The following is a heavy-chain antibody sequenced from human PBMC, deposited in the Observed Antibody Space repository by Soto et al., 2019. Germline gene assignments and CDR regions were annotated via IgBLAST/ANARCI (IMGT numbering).Heavy chain of an antibody. V-gene: IGHV1-69*12. D-gene: IGHD3-10*01. CDR1: GGTFSSYA. Sequence: QVQLVQSGAEVKKPGSSVKVSCKASGGTFSSYAISWVRQAPGQGREWMGGIIPIFGTANYAQKFQGRVTITADESTSTAYMELSSLRSEDTAVYYCARAVQGGGWSGEYNWFDPWGQGTLVTVSS. CDR2: IIPIFGTA. CDR3: ARAVQGGGWSGEYNWFDP. J-gene: IGHJ5*02.